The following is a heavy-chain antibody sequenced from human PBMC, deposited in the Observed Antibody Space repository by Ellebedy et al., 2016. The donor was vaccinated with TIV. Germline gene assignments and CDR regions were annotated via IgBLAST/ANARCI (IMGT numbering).Heavy chain of an antibody. CDR1: GYTFNSYA. Sequence: AASVKVSCKASGYTFNSYAVHWVRQAPGQRLEWMGWIIGGNGSTKYSQKFQGRVTMTTDTSTSTAYMELRSLRSDDTAVYYCGRMVYYDSSGYLSDYWGQGTLVTVSS. V-gene: IGHV1-3*01. J-gene: IGHJ4*02. D-gene: IGHD3-22*01. CDR3: GRMVYYDSSGYLSDY. CDR2: IIGGNGST.